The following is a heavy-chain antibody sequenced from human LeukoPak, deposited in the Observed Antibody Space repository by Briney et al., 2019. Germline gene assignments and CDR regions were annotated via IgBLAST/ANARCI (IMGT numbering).Heavy chain of an antibody. CDR3: TRDGRVAYEMDV. J-gene: IGHJ6*02. CDR2: ISNNGGYT. D-gene: IGHD2-15*01. Sequence: PGGSLRLSCAASGFTFSSSAMSWVRQAPGKGLEWVSAISNNGGYTYYADSVQGRSTISRDNSKSTLCLQMNSLRAEDTAVYYCTRDGRVAYEMDVWGQGTTVTVSS. V-gene: IGHV3-23*01. CDR1: GFTFSSSA.